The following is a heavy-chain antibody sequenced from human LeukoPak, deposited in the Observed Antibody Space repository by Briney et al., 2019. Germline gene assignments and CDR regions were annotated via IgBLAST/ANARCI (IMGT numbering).Heavy chain of an antibody. D-gene: IGHD3-10*01. CDR2: IYHSGST. Sequence: SQTLSLTCTVSGYSISSGYYWGWIRQPPGKGLEWIGSIYHSGSTYYNPSLKSRVTISVDTSKNQFSLKLSSVTAADTAVYYCARESGFGEVGYFDLWGRGTLVTVSS. CDR1: GYSISSGYY. CDR3: ARESGFGEVGYFDL. V-gene: IGHV4-38-2*02. J-gene: IGHJ2*01.